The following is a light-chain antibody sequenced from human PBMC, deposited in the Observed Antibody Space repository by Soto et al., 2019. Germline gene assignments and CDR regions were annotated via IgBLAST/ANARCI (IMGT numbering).Light chain of an antibody. CDR2: EVT. J-gene: IGLJ1*01. CDR3: SSYAGSSTYV. Sequence: QSALTQPPSASGSPGQSVTISCTGTSSDVGGYNYVAWFQQHPGKAPKLMIYEVTKRPSGVPDRFSGSKSGNTASLTVSGLHAEDEADYYCSSYAGSSTYVFGTGTKLTVL. CDR1: SSDVGGYNY. V-gene: IGLV2-8*01.